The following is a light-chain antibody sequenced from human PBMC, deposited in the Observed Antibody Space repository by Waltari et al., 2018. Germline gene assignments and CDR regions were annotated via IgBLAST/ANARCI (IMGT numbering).Light chain of an antibody. CDR1: QSIRSW. J-gene: IGKJ4*01. V-gene: IGKV1-5*03. Sequence: DIQMTQYPSTLTASVGDRVTITCRASQSIRSWLAWHQQKAGKAPKLLIYKASNLESGVPSRFSGSGFGTEFTLTISSLQPDDVATYFCQQYDSYPLTFGGGTKVQIK. CDR3: QQYDSYPLT. CDR2: KAS.